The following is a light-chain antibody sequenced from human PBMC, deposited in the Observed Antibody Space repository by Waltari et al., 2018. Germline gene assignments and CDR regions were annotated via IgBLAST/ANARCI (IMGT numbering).Light chain of an antibody. Sequence: DIVMTPSPLSLPVTPGVPASISCRSIQTLLHSNGYMYLDWYLQRPGQSPQLLIYLGSNRASGVPDRFSGSVSGTDFTLEISRVEAEDVGVYFCMQALQTPYTFCQGTKLEIK. CDR1: QTLLHSNGYMY. V-gene: IGKV2-28*01. J-gene: IGKJ2*01. CDR3: MQALQTPYT. CDR2: LGS.